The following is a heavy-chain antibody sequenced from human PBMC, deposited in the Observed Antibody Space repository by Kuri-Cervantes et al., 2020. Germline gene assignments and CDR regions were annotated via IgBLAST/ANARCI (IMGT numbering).Heavy chain of an antibody. D-gene: IGHD3-10*01. CDR2: ISSSSSTI. J-gene: IGHJ6*02. CDR1: GFTFSTYG. Sequence: GESLKISCAASGFTFSTYGMHWVRQAPGKGLEWVSYISSSSSTIYYADSVKGRSTISRDNAKNSLYLQMNSLRDEDTAVYYCARGVKVRGVIIYYYYGMDVWGQGTTVTVS. V-gene: IGHV3-48*02. CDR3: ARGVKVRGVIIYYYYGMDV.